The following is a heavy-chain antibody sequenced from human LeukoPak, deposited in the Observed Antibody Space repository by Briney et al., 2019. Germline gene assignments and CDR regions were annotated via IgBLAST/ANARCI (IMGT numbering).Heavy chain of an antibody. J-gene: IGHJ4*02. CDR1: GGSISSGGYY. CDR3: ARAVSSVGSVAGPPGALDY. D-gene: IGHD6-19*01. CDR2: IYYSGST. V-gene: IGHV4-31*03. Sequence: PSETLSLTCTVSGGSISSGGYYWSWIRQHPGKGLEWIGYIYYSGSTYYNPSLKSRVTISVDTSKNQFSLKLSSVTAADTAVYSCARAVSSVGSVAGPPGALDYWGQGTLVTVSS.